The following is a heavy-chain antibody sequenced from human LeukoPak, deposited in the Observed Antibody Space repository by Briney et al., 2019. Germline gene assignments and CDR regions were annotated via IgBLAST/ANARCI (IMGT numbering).Heavy chain of an antibody. J-gene: IGHJ4*02. CDR2: ISYDGSNK. CDR3: ARDSRDYGDYAFDY. CDR1: GFTFSSYA. V-gene: IGHV3-30-3*01. Sequence: PGGSLRLSCAASGFTFSSYAMHWVRQAPGKGLEWVAVISYDGSNKYYADSVKGRFTISRDNSKNTLYLQMNSLRAEDTAVYYCARDSRDYGDYAFDYWGQGTLVTVSS. D-gene: IGHD4-17*01.